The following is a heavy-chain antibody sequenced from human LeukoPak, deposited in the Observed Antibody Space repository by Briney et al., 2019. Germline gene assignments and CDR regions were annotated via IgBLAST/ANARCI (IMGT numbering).Heavy chain of an antibody. CDR2: MSSSDDGR. J-gene: IGHJ4*02. CDR3: AKAPVTSCRGAFCYPFDY. V-gene: IGHV3-23*01. Sequence: AGSLRLSCAASGFTFSNYAMCWVRQAPGKGLEWVSAMSSSDDGRYYAASVRGRFTISRDTSRSTLYLKMNSLRAEDAAVYYCAKAPVTSCRGAFCYPFDYWGQGTLVTVSS. CDR1: GFTFSNYA. D-gene: IGHD2-15*01.